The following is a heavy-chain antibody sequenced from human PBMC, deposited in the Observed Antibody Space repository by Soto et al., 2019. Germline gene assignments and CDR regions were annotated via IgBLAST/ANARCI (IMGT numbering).Heavy chain of an antibody. J-gene: IGHJ5*02. CDR1: GFSLSTTGVT. V-gene: IGHV2-5*02. Sequence: QITLKESGPPLVKPTQTLTLTCTFSGFSLSTTGVTVSWIRQPPGKALEWLANIYWDDDKRYSPSLQSRLTITKDTPKNQVVLIMTNVDSVDTATYYCARSGFPGWFDPWGQGTLVTVSS. D-gene: IGHD1-26*01. CDR3: ARSGFPGWFDP. CDR2: IYWDDDK.